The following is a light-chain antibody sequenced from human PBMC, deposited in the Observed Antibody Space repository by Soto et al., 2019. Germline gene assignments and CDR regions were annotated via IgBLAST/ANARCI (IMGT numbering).Light chain of an antibody. J-gene: IGKJ5*01. CDR3: QQYNNWPFS. Sequence: EIVLTQSPGTLSLSPGERATLSCRASQSVATNVAWYQQRPGQAPRLLIYGASNRATGIPARFSGSGSGTDFTLTISGLQSEDSAVYFCQQYNNWPFSFGQGTRLE. CDR2: GAS. CDR1: QSVATN. V-gene: IGKV3D-15*01.